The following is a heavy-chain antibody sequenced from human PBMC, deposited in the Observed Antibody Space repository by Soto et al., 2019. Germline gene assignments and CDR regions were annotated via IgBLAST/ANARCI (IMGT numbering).Heavy chain of an antibody. CDR2: IYPSDSDT. CDR3: ARGGVSTRTFDY. V-gene: IGHV5-51*01. D-gene: IGHD3-3*01. CDR1: GYNFAGYW. Sequence: DSLMISRKGSGYNFAGYWIALVRQMPGKGLELMGIIYPSDSDTRYRPSFQGQVTISADKSISSAYLQWSSLRASDTAMYYCARGGVSTRTFDYWGQGTPVTVSS. J-gene: IGHJ4*02.